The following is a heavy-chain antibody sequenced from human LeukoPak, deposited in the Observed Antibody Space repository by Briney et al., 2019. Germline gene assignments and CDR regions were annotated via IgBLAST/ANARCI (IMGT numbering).Heavy chain of an antibody. D-gene: IGHD6-13*01. J-gene: IGHJ4*02. Sequence: GGSLRLSCAASGFTFITYAMHWVRQAPGKGLEWVAFIRYDGNNKYYADSVKGRFTISRDNSDNTLYLQMNSLRAEDTAVYYCAKTGTPWYYFDYWGQGTLVTVSS. CDR2: IRYDGNNK. CDR1: GFTFITYA. CDR3: AKTGTPWYYFDY. V-gene: IGHV3-30*02.